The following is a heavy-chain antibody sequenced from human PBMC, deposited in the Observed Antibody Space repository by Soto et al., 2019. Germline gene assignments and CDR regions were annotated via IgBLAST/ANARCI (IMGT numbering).Heavy chain of an antibody. CDR2: IYWDDDK. CDR3: AHRPITAVGIWFDP. D-gene: IGHD6-13*01. V-gene: IGHV2-5*02. J-gene: IGHJ5*02. CDR1: GFSLSTSGVS. Sequence: QITLKESGPTLVKPTQTLTLTCTFSGFSLSTSGVSVGWIRQPPGKALEWLALIYWDDDKRYSPSLKSRLTITKDTSKNQVVLTMTNMDPVYTATYYCAHRPITAVGIWFDPWGQGTLVTVSS.